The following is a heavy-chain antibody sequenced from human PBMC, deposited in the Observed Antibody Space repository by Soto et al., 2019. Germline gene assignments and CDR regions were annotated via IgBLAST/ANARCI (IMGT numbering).Heavy chain of an antibody. D-gene: IGHD2-2*03. CDR2: ISSSSSTI. CDR3: ARDGYCSSTSCYGDYYYYYLDV. CDR1: GFTFSSYS. J-gene: IGHJ6*03. V-gene: IGHV3-48*01. Sequence: EVQLVESGGGLVQPGGSLRLSCAASGFTFSSYSMNWVRQAPGKGLEWVSYISSSSSTIYYADAVKGRFTISRDNAKNSLYLQMNSLRAEGTAVSYCARDGYCSSTSCYGDYYYYYLDVSGKGTTVTASS.